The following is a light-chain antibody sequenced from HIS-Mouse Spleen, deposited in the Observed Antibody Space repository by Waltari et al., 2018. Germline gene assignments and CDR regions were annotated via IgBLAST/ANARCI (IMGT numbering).Light chain of an antibody. CDR1: ALPKQY. CDR2: KDS. V-gene: IGLV3-25*03. CDR3: QSADSSGTYV. Sequence: SYELTQPPSVSVSPGQTARITCSGDALPKQYAYWYQQKPGQAPVLVIYKDSERPSGCPERFSGSSSGTTVTLTISGVQAEDEADYYCQSADSSGTYVFGTGTKVTVL. J-gene: IGLJ1*01.